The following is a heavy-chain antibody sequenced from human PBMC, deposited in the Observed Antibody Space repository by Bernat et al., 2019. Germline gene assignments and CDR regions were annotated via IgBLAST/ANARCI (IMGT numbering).Heavy chain of an antibody. D-gene: IGHD3-22*01. CDR3: AKWGRTYYYDSSGYSRFDY. CDR2: ISYDGSNK. J-gene: IGHJ4*02. Sequence: QVQLVESGGGVVQPGRSLRLSCAASGFTFSSYGMHWVRQAPGKGLEWVAVISYDGSNKYYAESVKGRFTISRDNSKNTLYLQMNSRRAEDTAVYYCAKWGRTYYYDSSGYSRFDYWGQGTLVTVSS. V-gene: IGHV3-30*18. CDR1: GFTFSSYG.